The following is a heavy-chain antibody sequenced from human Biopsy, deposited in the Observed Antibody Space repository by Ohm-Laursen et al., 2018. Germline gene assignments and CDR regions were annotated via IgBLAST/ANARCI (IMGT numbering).Heavy chain of an antibody. CDR1: GYTFTSYG. Sequence: GSSVKVSCNASGYTFTSYGISWVRQAPGQGLEWMGWINTYNGNTNYAQNLQGRVTMTTDTSTSTAYMELRSLRSDDTAVYYCARERGGYKRTDHWGQGTLVTVSS. CDR2: INTYNGNT. V-gene: IGHV1-18*01. J-gene: IGHJ4*02. D-gene: IGHD5-24*01. CDR3: ARERGGYKRTDH.